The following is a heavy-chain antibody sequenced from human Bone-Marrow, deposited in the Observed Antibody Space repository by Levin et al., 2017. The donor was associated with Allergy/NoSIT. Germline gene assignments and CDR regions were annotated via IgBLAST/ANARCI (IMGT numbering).Heavy chain of an antibody. CDR3: ARGGELGRDFFDY. Sequence: SVKVSCKASGLSFSSDVLSWVRQAPGEGLEWMGTIIPIFGSPSYAQKFQGRVSITADESTSTAYMDLSSLRSDDTAVYYCARGGELGRDFFDYWGQGTLVTVSS. J-gene: IGHJ4*02. CDR2: IIPIFGSP. D-gene: IGHD7-27*01. CDR1: GLSFSSDV. V-gene: IGHV1-69*13.